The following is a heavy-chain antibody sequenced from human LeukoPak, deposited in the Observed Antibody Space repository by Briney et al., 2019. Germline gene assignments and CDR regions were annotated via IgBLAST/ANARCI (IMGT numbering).Heavy chain of an antibody. Sequence: GGSLRLSCAASGFTFSSYWMNWARQAPGKGLEWVASINHNGNVNYYADSVKGRFTISRDNAKNSLYLQMSNLRAEDTAVYFCTREGLNDYNNPTDAFDIWGQGTMVTVSS. V-gene: IGHV3-7*03. D-gene: IGHD4-11*01. CDR2: INHNGNVN. CDR1: GFTFSSYW. CDR3: TREGLNDYNNPTDAFDI. J-gene: IGHJ3*02.